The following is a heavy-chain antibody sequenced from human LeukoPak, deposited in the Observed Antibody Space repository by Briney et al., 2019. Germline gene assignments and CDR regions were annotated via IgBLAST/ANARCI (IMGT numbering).Heavy chain of an antibody. J-gene: IGHJ6*03. D-gene: IGHD6-19*01. CDR2: ISSSSSYI. V-gene: IGHV3-21*01. Sequence: GGSLRLSCAASGFTFSSYSMNWFRQAPVKGLEWVSSISSSSSYIYYADSVKGRFTISRDNAKNSLYLQMNSLRAEDTAVYYCAKDSGWYYMDVWGKGTTVTVSS. CDR1: GFTFSSYS. CDR3: AKDSGWYYMDV.